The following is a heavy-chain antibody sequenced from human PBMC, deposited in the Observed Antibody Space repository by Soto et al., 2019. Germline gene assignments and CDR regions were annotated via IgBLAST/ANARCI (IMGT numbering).Heavy chain of an antibody. V-gene: IGHV3-30-3*01. D-gene: IGHD6-6*01. Sequence: GGSLRLSCAASGFTFSSYAMHWVRQAPGKGLEWVAVISYDGSNKYYADSVKGRFTISRDNSKNTLYLQMNSLRAEDTAVYYCARDSIAARPPYYYYGMDVWGHGTTVTVSS. J-gene: IGHJ6*02. CDR1: GFTFSSYA. CDR3: ARDSIAARPPYYYYGMDV. CDR2: ISYDGSNK.